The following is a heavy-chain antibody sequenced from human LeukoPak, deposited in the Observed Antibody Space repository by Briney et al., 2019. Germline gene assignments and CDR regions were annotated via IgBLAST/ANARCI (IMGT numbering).Heavy chain of an antibody. Sequence: GGSLRLSCVTSTFTFNNHGMHWVRQAPGKGLEWVAVIAADGGVKHYTYSVKGRFVLTRDDSKNTVYLEMNNVKVEDTAVYYCAREATWGQWYFDHWGQGAPVIVSS. J-gene: IGHJ4*02. CDR1: TFTFNNHG. CDR2: IAADGGVK. V-gene: IGHV3-30*03. CDR3: AREATWGQWYFDH. D-gene: IGHD6-19*01.